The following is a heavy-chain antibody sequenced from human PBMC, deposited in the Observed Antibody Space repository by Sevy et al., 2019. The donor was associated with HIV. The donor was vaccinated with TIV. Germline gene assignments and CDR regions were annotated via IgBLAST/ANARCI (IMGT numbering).Heavy chain of an antibody. CDR2: IDYSGSN. J-gene: IGHJ3*02. V-gene: IGHV4-31*03. CDR3: AREEERSAIFGVVGAFDN. CDR1: GGSISSGGYY. D-gene: IGHD3-3*01. Sequence: SETLSLTCTVSGGSISSGGYYWSWIRQHPGKGLEWIGYIDYSGSNYYNSYLKSRVTITVDTSKNQFSLKLSAVTAADTAVYYCAREEERSAIFGVVGAFDNWGQGTMVTVSS.